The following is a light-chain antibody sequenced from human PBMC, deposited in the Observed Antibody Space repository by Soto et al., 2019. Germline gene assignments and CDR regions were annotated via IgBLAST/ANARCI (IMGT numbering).Light chain of an antibody. Sequence: DIVLTQSPATLSLSPGERATLSCRASQSVGTSLAWFQHKPGQAPRLLLYASSNRAACIPVRFRSSWSGTDFTLTISRLKHEDFAVYYRQHRNNWLTFGGGTKVEIK. CDR2: ASS. CDR3: QHRNNWLT. CDR1: QSVGTS. J-gene: IGKJ4*01. V-gene: IGKV3-11*01.